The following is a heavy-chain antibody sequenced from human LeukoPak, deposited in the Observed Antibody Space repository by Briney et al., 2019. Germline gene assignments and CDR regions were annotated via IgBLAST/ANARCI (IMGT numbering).Heavy chain of an antibody. CDR2: ISYDGSDE. CDR3: AKNWDY. CDR1: GFTFGHYG. J-gene: IGHJ4*02. Sequence: GRSLRLSCAASGFTFGHYGMHWVRQAPGKGLEWVAHISYDGSDEFYADSVKGRFTISRDNSMNTLYLQMISLRPEDTAVYYCAKNWDYWGQGTLVTVSS. V-gene: IGHV3-30*18.